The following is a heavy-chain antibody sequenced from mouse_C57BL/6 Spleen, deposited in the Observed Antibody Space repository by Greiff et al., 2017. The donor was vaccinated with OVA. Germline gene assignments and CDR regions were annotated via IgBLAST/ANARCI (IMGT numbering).Heavy chain of an antibody. V-gene: IGHV2-4*01. CDR2: IWSGGST. J-gene: IGHJ1*03. CDR1: GFSLTSYG. CDR3: AKWAHGSSYWYFGG. Sequence: QVQLQQSGPGLVQPSQSLSITCTVSGFSLTSYGVHWVRRPPGKGLEWLGVIWSGGSTDYNAAFISRLSISKDNSKSQVFFKMNSLQADDTAIYYCAKWAHGSSYWYFGGWGTGTTVTVAS. D-gene: IGHD1-1*01.